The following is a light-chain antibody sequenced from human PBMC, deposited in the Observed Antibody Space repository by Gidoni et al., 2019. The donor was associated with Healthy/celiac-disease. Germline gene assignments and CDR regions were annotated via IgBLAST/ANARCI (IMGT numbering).Light chain of an antibody. J-gene: IGKJ1*01. Sequence: EIVLTQSPATLSLSPGERATLSCRASQSVSSYLAWYQQKPGQDPRLLIYDASNRATGLPARFSGSGSGKDFTLTISSLAPEDFAVYYWQQRSNWRRTFGQGTKVEIK. V-gene: IGKV3-11*01. CDR2: DAS. CDR1: QSVSSY. CDR3: QQRSNWRRT.